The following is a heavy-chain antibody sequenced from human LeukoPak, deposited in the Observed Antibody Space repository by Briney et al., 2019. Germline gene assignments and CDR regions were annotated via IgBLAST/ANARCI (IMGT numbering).Heavy chain of an antibody. J-gene: IGHJ4*02. CDR3: ASGGLAVAGGPSLLIFDY. CDR2: IIPIFGTA. D-gene: IGHD6-19*01. V-gene: IGHV1-69*05. Sequence: SVKVSCKASGGTFSSYAISWVRQAPGQGLEWMGGIIPIFGTANYAQKFQGRVTITTDESTSTAYTELSSLRSEDTAVYYCASGGLAVAGGPSLLIFDYWGQGTLVTVSS. CDR1: GGTFSSYA.